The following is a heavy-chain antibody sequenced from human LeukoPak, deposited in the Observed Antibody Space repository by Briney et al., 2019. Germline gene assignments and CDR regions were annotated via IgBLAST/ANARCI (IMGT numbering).Heavy chain of an antibody. CDR1: GGTFSSYA. CDR3: ATAHDYGERTYYYYMDV. Sequence: SVKVSCKASGGTFSSYAISWVRQAPGQGLEWMGGIIPIFGTANYAQKFQGRVTITADESTSTAYMELSSLRSEDTAVYYCATAHDYGERTYYYYMDVWGKGTTVTVSS. J-gene: IGHJ6*03. CDR2: IIPIFGTA. D-gene: IGHD4-17*01. V-gene: IGHV1-69*01.